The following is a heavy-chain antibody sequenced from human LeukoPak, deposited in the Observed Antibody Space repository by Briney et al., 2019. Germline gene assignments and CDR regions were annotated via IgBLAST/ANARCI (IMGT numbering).Heavy chain of an antibody. Sequence: KPSETLSLTCTVSGVSISSGGYYWSWNRQRPGKGLEWIGYIYYSGSTYYNPSLKSRVTISVDTSKNQFSLKLSSVTAADTAVYYWARFYWDPRGNWFDSWGQGTLVTVSS. CDR3: ARFYWDPRGNWFDS. D-gene: IGHD3-9*01. CDR1: GVSISSGGYY. V-gene: IGHV4-31*03. J-gene: IGHJ5*01. CDR2: IYYSGST.